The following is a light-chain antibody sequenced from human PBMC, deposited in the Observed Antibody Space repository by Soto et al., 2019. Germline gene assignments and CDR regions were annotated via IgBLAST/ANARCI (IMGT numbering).Light chain of an antibody. CDR2: AAS. V-gene: IGKV1-39*01. J-gene: IGKJ3*01. CDR3: QPSYSIPRLT. CDR1: QNISNY. Sequence: DMRMTQSPSSLSASVGDRVSITCRSSQNISNYLHWYQQRPGKAPKLLIYAASNLRSGVPSRFSGSGSGTDFTLTISSLQSEDFATYYCQPSYSIPRLTFGPGTRVEIK.